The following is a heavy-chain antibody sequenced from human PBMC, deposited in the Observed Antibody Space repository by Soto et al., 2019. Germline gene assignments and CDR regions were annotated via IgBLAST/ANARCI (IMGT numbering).Heavy chain of an antibody. Sequence: EVQLEESGGGLVQPGGSLRLSCVASGFSFSDYSMNWVRQAPGKGLEWVSYISRSSSDIYYVDSVKGRFTISRDNDKISLHRQMNSLRDEYTAMYYCAIYGSGCNLRDPFDHWGQGTLVTVSS. CDR1: GFSFSDYS. D-gene: IGHD3-10*01. CDR2: ISRSSSDI. CDR3: AIYGSGCNLRDPFDH. J-gene: IGHJ4*02. V-gene: IGHV3-48*02.